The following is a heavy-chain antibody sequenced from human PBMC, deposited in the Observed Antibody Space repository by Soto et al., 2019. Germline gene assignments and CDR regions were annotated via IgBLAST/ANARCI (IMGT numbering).Heavy chain of an antibody. D-gene: IGHD6-13*01. Sequence: EVQLVESGGGLVQPGGSLRLSCVASGFTFSSSWMSWVRQAPGKGLEWVANIKQDGSDKYYVDSVEGRFTISRDNAKNSLYLQINSLRAENTAVYYCARTSSLAAAVWCQGTMVIVSS. CDR1: GFTFSSSW. CDR2: IKQDGSDK. CDR3: ARTSSLAAAV. J-gene: IGHJ3*01. V-gene: IGHV3-7*01.